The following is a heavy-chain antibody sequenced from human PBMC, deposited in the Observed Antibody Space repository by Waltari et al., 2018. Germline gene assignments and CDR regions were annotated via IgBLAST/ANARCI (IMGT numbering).Heavy chain of an antibody. J-gene: IGHJ4*02. CDR3: ARDRGTGLYLDS. CDR2: VLRNGRS. V-gene: IGHV4-4*02. D-gene: IGHD1-1*01. Sequence: WCGGVRRSPDKGLEWIGQVLRNGRSNYNPSLEGRVIISLDTSNNRFSLELTSATAVDTAVDYCARDRGTGLYLDSWGPGTLVTVS. CDR1: W.